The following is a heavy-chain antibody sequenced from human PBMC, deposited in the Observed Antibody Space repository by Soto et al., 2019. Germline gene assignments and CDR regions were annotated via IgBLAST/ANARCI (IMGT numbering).Heavy chain of an antibody. Sequence: SETLSLTCAVSGGSISSGGYSWSWIRQPPGKGLEGIGYIYHSGSIYYNPSLKSRVTISVDRSKNQFSLKLSSVTAADTAVYYCASHRTFWPFDSWGQGTVVTVSS. D-gene: IGHD2-8*01. CDR3: ASHRTFWPFDS. CDR2: IYHSGSI. CDR1: GGSISSGGYS. V-gene: IGHV4-30-2*01. J-gene: IGHJ4*02.